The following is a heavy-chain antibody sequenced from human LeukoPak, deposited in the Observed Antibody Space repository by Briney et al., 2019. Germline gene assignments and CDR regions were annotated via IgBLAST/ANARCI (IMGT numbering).Heavy chain of an antibody. V-gene: IGHV3-74*01. CDR2: ISKDGSDV. J-gene: IGHJ4*02. Sequence: PGGSLRLSCAASGFSFSTDTVNWVCQAPGKGPEWLSRISKDGSDVVYADSAKGRFTASRDSAKNTVYLQVTNLRHEDTAVYFCTSGGYSGSSYRFSWGQGTLVTVAS. CDR1: GFSFSTDT. D-gene: IGHD6-25*01. CDR3: TSGGYSGSSYRFS.